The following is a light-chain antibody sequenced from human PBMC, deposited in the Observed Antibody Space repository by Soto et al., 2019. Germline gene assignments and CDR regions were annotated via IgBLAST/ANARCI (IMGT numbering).Light chain of an antibody. CDR1: QSVSSY. J-gene: IGKJ3*01. CDR3: KQDTNWPPFVT. V-gene: IGKV3-15*01. CDR2: GAS. Sequence: EIVMTQSPATLSVSPGERATLSCRASQSVSSYLAWYQQKPGQVPRLLIYGASTRATGIPARFSGSGSETEFALNIICLQIEACAFYYWKQDTNWPPFVTFCPGITVAIK.